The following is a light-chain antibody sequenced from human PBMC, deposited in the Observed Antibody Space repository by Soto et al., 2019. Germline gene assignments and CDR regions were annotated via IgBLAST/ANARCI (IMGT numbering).Light chain of an antibody. V-gene: IGKV1D-13*01. CDR2: DAS. J-gene: IGKJ5*01. Sequence: AIQLTQSPSSLSASVGDRVTITCRASQGISSALAWYQQKSGKAPKLLIYDASSLESGVPSRFSGSGSGTDFTLTISSLQPEDFATYYCQQFNNYRITFGQGTRLEIK. CDR1: QGISSA. CDR3: QQFNNYRIT.